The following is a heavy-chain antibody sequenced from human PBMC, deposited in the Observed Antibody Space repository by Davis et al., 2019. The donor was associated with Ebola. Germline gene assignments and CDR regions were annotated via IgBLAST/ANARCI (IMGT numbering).Heavy chain of an antibody. D-gene: IGHD5-18*01. J-gene: IGHJ4*02. CDR3: VPGTWI. Sequence: PGGSLRLSCVASGFTFRTYEMNWVRQAPGKGLEWVAYISPNATTTQYASTVKGRFTISRDDAKNLMSLQMTSLRVEDTAVYHCVPGTWIRGQGTLVTVSS. CDR2: ISPNATTT. CDR1: GFTFRTYE. V-gene: IGHV3-48*03.